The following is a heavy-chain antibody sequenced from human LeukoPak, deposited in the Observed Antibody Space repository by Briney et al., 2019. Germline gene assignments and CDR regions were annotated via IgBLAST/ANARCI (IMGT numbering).Heavy chain of an antibody. CDR3: AKDKSITARPLNYYYGMDV. CDR2: ISYDGSNK. Sequence: GGSLRLSCAASRFTFSSYGMHWVRQAPGKGLEWVAVISYDGSNKYYADSVKGRFTISRDNSKNTLYLQMNSLRAEDTAVYYCAKDKSITARPLNYYYGMDVWGQGTTVTVSS. D-gene: IGHD6-6*01. J-gene: IGHJ6*02. V-gene: IGHV3-30*18. CDR1: RFTFSSYG.